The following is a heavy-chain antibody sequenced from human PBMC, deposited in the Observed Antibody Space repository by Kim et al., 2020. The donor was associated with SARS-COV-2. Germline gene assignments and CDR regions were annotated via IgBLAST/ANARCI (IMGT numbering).Heavy chain of an antibody. CDR1: GFTFSSYD. J-gene: IGHJ6*02. D-gene: IGHD3-22*01. V-gene: IGHV3-13*04. CDR2: IGTAGDT. CDR3: ARGNFYKSSGYRNYYYGMGV. Sequence: GGSLRLSCAASGFTFSSYDMHWVRQATGKGLEWVSAIGTAGDTYYPGSVKGRFTISRENAKNSLYLQMISLRAGDTAVYYCARGNFYKSSGYRNYYYGMGVCGQRTTVTAS.